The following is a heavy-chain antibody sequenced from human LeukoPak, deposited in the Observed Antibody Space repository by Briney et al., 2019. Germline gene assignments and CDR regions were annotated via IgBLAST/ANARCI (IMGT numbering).Heavy chain of an antibody. D-gene: IGHD6-19*01. CDR2: IRYDGSNK. Sequence: GGSLRLSCAASGFTFSSYGMHWVRQAPGKGLEWVAFIRYDGSNKYYADSVKGRFTISRDNSKNTLYLQMNSLRAEDTAVYYCAKGMAVAGAYWYFDLWGRGTLVTVSS. V-gene: IGHV3-30*02. J-gene: IGHJ2*01. CDR1: GFTFSSYG. CDR3: AKGMAVAGAYWYFDL.